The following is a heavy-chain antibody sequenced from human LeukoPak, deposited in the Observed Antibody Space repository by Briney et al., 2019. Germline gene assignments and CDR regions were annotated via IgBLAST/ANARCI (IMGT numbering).Heavy chain of an antibody. CDR2: IYYSGSA. J-gene: IGHJ4*02. Sequence: SETLSLTCTVSGGSISSYYWSWIRQSSGKGLEWMGYIYYSGSANYNPSLESRVTISVDTSKNQFSLKLSSVTAADTAVYYCAREYYGSGNSSPSHSDYWGQGTLVTVSS. D-gene: IGHD3-10*01. CDR3: AREYYGSGNSSPSHSDY. V-gene: IGHV4-59*01. CDR1: GGSISSYY.